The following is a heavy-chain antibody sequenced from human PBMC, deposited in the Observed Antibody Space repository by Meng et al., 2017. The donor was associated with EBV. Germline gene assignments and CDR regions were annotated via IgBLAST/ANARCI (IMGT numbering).Heavy chain of an antibody. Sequence: QGPVVQSGAAATKPWATVKFSCKASGYTFTSYDMHWVGQAPGQRLGWMGWINAGNGNTKYSQKFQGRVTITRDTSASTAYMELSSLRSEDTAVYYCARRGGVADWFDPWGQGTLVTVSS. J-gene: IGHJ5*02. CDR1: GYTFTSYD. CDR2: INAGNGNT. V-gene: IGHV1-3*01. D-gene: IGHD2-15*01. CDR3: ARRGGVADWFDP.